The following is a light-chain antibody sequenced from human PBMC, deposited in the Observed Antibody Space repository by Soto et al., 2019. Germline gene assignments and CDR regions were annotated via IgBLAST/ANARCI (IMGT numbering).Light chain of an antibody. V-gene: IGKV3-20*01. CDR1: QSSGSNF. CDR2: ASS. Sequence: EIVLTQSPGTLSLSPGERATLSCKTSQSSGSNFLAWYQHKPGQAPRLLIYASSNRATGIPDRFSGGASGTDFTLTINRLEPEDFAVYYCQLYGISPHFGQGTRLEIK. CDR3: QLYGISPH. J-gene: IGKJ5*01.